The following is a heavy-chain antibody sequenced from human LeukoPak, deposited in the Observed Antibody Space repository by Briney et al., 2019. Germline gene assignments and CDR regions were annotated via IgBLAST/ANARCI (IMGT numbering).Heavy chain of an antibody. J-gene: IGHJ4*02. Sequence: GGSLRVSCAASGCTFDDYAMHWVRQAPGKGLEWVSLISWDGGSTYYADSVKGRFTISRDNSKNSLFLQMNSLRPEDTALYYCAKDIRGSTSWYGLDYWGQGTLVTVSS. CDR1: GCTFDDYA. CDR2: ISWDGGST. V-gene: IGHV3-43D*03. CDR3: AKDIRGSTSWYGLDY. D-gene: IGHD2-2*01.